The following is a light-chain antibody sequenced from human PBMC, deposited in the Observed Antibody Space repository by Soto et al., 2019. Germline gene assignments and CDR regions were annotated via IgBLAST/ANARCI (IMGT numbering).Light chain of an antibody. Sequence: DIVMTQSPDSLAVSLGERATINCKSSQSVLYSSNNRHNLAWYQQKPGHPPKLLISWASTRESGVSDRFSGIELRPTFTLTFASPHAEDMPFYYSPQYHTTPYTFGQGTKLEIK. CDR2: WAS. CDR3: PQYHTTPYT. V-gene: IGKV4-1*01. CDR1: QSVLYSSNNRHN. J-gene: IGKJ2*01.